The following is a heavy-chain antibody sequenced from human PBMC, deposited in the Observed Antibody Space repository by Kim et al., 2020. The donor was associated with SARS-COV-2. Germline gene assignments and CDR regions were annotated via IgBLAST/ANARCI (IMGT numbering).Heavy chain of an antibody. CDR3: AKDQVGVSYNLDY. V-gene: IGHV3-30*02. J-gene: IGHJ4*01. D-gene: IGHD1-26*01. Sequence: YAASGKARFTNSTDNSKHTLYLQMNSLRDEDTALYYCAKDQVGVSYNLDYWGHGTLFTVSS.